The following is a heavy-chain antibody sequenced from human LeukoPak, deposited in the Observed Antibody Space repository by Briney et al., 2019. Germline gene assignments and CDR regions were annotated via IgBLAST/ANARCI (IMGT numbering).Heavy chain of an antibody. CDR2: ISGSGGST. D-gene: IGHD5-18*01. CDR1: GFTFSSYA. CDR3: AKSSGYSYGYYFDY. V-gene: IGHV3-23*01. J-gene: IGHJ4*02. Sequence: GGSLRLSCAASGFTFSSYAMSWVRQAPGKGLEWVSAISGSGGSTYYADSVKGRFAISRDNSKNTLYLQVNSLRAEDTAVYYCAKSSGYSYGYYFDYWGQGTLVTVSS.